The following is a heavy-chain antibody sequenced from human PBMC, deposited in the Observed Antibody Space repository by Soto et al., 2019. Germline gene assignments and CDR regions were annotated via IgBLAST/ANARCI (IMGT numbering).Heavy chain of an antibody. CDR3: ARATQSYYDTSGYYSYVH. CDR2: IYYSGST. J-gene: IGHJ4*02. D-gene: IGHD3-22*01. V-gene: IGHV4-59*12. CDR1: GGSISSYY. Sequence: SETLSLTCTVSGGSISSYYWSWIRQPPGKGLEWIGYIYYSGSTDYNPSLKSRVTISVDTSKNQFSLKLNSMTAEDTAFYFCARATQSYYDTSGYYSYVHWGQGAQVTVSS.